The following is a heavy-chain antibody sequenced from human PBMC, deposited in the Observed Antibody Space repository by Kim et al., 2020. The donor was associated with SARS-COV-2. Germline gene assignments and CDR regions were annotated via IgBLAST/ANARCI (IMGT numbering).Heavy chain of an antibody. V-gene: IGHV3-23*01. D-gene: IGHD3-3*01. CDR3: AKDPNFWSGYYSYFDY. J-gene: IGHJ4*02. Sequence: SVKCRFTITSDNSKNTLYLQMNSLRAEDTAVYYGAKDPNFWSGYYSYFDYWGQGTLVTVSS.